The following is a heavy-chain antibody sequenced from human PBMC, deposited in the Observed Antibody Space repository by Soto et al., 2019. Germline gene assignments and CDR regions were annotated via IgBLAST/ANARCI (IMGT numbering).Heavy chain of an antibody. CDR1: GGSISSYY. CDR2: IYYSGST. J-gene: IGHJ6*02. CDR3: AGQGVDILTGYYKYYYYGMDV. Sequence: SETLSLTCTVSGGSISSYYLSWIRQPPGKGLEWIGYIYYSGSTNYNPSLKSRVTISVDTSKNQFSLKLSSVTAADTAVYYCAGQGVDILTGYYKYYYYGMDVWGQGTTVTVSS. D-gene: IGHD3-9*01. V-gene: IGHV4-59*01.